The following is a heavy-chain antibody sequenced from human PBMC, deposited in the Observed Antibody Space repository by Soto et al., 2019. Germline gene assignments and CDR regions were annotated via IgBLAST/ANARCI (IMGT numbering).Heavy chain of an antibody. V-gene: IGHV1-69*01. CDR1: GGTCSSYA. J-gene: IGHJ6*02. CDR3: ASLLDIVVVPAAKRYYYYGMDV. D-gene: IGHD2-2*01. CDR2: IIPIFGTA. Sequence: QVQLVQSGAEVKKPGSSVKVSCKASGGTCSSYAISWVRQAPGQGLEWMGGIIPIFGTANYAQKFQGRVTITADESTSTAYMELSSLRSEDTAVYYCASLLDIVVVPAAKRYYYYGMDVWGQGTTVTVSS.